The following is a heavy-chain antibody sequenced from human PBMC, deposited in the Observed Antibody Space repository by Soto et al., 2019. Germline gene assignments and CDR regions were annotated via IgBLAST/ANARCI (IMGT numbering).Heavy chain of an antibody. D-gene: IGHD2-2*01. CDR3: ARHPYSAPYIVVVATAIVLDAFDI. V-gene: IGHV4-34*01. Sequence: SETLSLTCAVYGGSFSGYYWSWIRQPPGKGLEWIGDMYYSGSTISNPSLKSRVTISVDTSKNQFSLKLSSVTASDTAVYYCARHPYSAPYIVVVATAIVLDAFDIWGQGTMVTVSS. J-gene: IGHJ3*02. CDR2: MYYSGST. CDR1: GGSFSGYY.